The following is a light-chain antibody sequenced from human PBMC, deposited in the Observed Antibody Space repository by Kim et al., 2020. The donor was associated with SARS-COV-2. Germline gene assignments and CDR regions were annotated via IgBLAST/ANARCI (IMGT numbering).Light chain of an antibody. J-gene: IGKJ1*01. Sequence: EIVLTQAPATLSLSAGERATLSCRASQSITTDLAWYQQKPGQAPRLFIYDASNRAAGIPARFSGGGSGTEFTLTVSSLEPEDSAVYYCQQHNKWPRTFGQGTKVDIK. CDR1: QSITTD. CDR2: DAS. CDR3: QQHNKWPRT. V-gene: IGKV3-11*01.